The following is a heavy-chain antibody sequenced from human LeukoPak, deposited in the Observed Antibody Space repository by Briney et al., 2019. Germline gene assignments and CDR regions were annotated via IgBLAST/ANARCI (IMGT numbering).Heavy chain of an antibody. CDR1: GCTFTGYY. Sequence: ASVKVSCKASGCTFTGYYMHWVRQAPGQGLEWMGRINPNSGGTNYAQKFQGRVTMTRDTSISTAYMELSRLRSDDTAVYYCARAVSGYDFFDYWGQRTLVTVSS. J-gene: IGHJ4*02. D-gene: IGHD5-12*01. CDR3: ARAVSGYDFFDY. V-gene: IGHV1-2*06. CDR2: INPNSGGT.